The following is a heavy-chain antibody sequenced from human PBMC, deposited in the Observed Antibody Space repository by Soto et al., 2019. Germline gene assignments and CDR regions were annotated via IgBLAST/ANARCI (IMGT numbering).Heavy chain of an antibody. CDR2: IYHSGST. V-gene: IGHV4-4*02. J-gene: IGHJ6*03. D-gene: IGHD3-10*01. CDR1: SGSISSSNW. Sequence: SETLSLTCAVSSGSISSSNWWSWVRQPPGKGLEWIGEIYHSGSTNYNPSLKSRVTISVDKSKNQFSLKLSSVTAADTAVYYCARGRDYYGSGTPAYYYYMDVWGKGTTVTVSS. CDR3: ARGRDYYGSGTPAYYYYMDV.